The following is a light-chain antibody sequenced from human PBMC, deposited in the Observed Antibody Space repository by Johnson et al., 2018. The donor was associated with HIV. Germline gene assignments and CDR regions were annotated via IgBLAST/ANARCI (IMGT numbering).Light chain of an antibody. CDR3: GTWDSSMSAV. CDR1: SSNIGNNY. J-gene: IGLJ1*01. CDR2: GNN. Sequence: QSVLTQSPSVSAAPGQKVTISCSGSSSNIGNNYVSLYQQFPGTAPKLLIYGNNKRPSGIPDRFSGSKSGTSATLGITGLQTGDEANYYCGTWDSSMSAVFGSGTKVTVL. V-gene: IGLV1-51*01.